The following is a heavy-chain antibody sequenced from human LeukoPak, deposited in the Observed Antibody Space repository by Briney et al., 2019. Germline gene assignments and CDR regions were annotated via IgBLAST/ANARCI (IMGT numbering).Heavy chain of an antibody. V-gene: IGHV3-23*01. CDR1: GFIFTNYA. CDR3: AKDWGMWRRSISFNNY. J-gene: IGHJ4*02. D-gene: IGHD6-13*01. CDR2: ISNSDGTT. Sequence: GGSLRLSCVASGFIFTNYAMTWVRQAPGKGLEWVSGISNSDGTTYYADSVKGRFTISRDNSKNTLYVQMESLRAEDTAVYYCAKDWGMWRRSISFNNYWGQGTLVIVSS.